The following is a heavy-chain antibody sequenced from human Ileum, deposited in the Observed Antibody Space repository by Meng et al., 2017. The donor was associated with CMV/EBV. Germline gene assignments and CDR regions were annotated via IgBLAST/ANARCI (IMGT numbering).Heavy chain of an antibody. J-gene: IGHJ4*02. CDR1: GTLFVTNY. V-gene: IGHV1-8*02. CDR3: AAYSPGRGFDQ. CDR2: LHIHNANT. Sequence: SCNASGTLFVTNYINLERQDTAQAPESMRSLHIHNANTSYAQNFQGRVTLTRDTSISTASMELSSLRSDATAVYYCAAYSPGRGFDQWGQGTLVTVSS. D-gene: IGHD1-14*01.